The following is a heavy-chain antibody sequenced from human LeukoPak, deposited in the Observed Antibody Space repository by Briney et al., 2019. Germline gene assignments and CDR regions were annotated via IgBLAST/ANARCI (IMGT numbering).Heavy chain of an antibody. CDR3: ARDRGGSCYELLPHPLCYGMDV. D-gene: IGHD2-15*01. CDR1: GGSISSGGYY. J-gene: IGHJ6*02. CDR2: IYYSGST. Sequence: SETLSLTCTVSGGSISSGGYYWSWIRQHPGKGLEWIGYIYYSGSTYYNPSLKSRVTISVDTSKNQFSLKLSSVTAADTAVYYCARDRGGSCYELLPHPLCYGMDVWGQGTTVTVSS. V-gene: IGHV4-31*03.